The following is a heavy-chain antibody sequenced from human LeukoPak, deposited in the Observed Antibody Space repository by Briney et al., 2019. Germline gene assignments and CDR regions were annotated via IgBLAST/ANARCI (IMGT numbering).Heavy chain of an antibody. V-gene: IGHV5-51*01. CDR2: IYPGDSDT. D-gene: IGHD2-15*01. CDR3: ARAKGYCSGGSCYSFDP. Sequence: GESLKISCKGSGNSFTSYWIGWVRQMPGKGLEWMGIIYPGDSDTRYSPSFQGQVTISADKSISTAYLQWSSLKASDTAMYYCARAKGYCSGGSCYSFDPWGQGTLVTVSS. J-gene: IGHJ5*02. CDR1: GNSFTSYW.